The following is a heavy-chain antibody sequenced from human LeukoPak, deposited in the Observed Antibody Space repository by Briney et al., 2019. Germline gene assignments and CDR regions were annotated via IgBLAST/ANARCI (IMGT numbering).Heavy chain of an antibody. J-gene: IGHJ4*02. CDR1: GYRFTNYW. D-gene: IGHD1-1*01. CDR2: THPGDSDT. CDR3: ARLNWNHDFDY. V-gene: IGHV5-51*01. Sequence: GESLKISCEGSGYRFTNYWIGWVRQMPGKGLEWLGFTHPGDSDTRYSPSFQGQVTISADKSISTAYLQWSSLKASDTVMYYCARLNWNHDFDYWGQGTLVTVSS.